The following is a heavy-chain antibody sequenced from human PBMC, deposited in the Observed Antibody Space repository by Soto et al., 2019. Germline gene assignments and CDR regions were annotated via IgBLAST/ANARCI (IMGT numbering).Heavy chain of an antibody. CDR3: ARDQITTRSGDVNR. J-gene: IGHJ3*01. Sequence: QVQLVQSGAEVRKPGSSVKVSCKAPGGTFSTYIISWVRQAPGQGLEWMGRIIPIPDITNYAQKFQGRVPVTANRSTITAYMELTSLNSEDTADYYCARDQITTRSGDVNRWGQGTMVSVAT. CDR1: GGTFSTYI. D-gene: IGHD3-3*01. V-gene: IGHV1-69*08. CDR2: IIPIPDIT.